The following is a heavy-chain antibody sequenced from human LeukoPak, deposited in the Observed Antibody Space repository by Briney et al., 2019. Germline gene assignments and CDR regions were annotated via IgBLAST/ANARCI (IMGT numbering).Heavy chain of an antibody. J-gene: IGHJ4*02. Sequence: ASVKVSCKASGYTSTSYGISWVRQAPGQGLEWMGWISAYNGNTNYAQKLQGRVTMTTDTSTSTAYMELRSLRSDDTAVYYCAATRVVGALFDYWGQGTLVTVSS. V-gene: IGHV1-18*01. CDR1: GYTSTSYG. CDR3: AATRVVGALFDY. D-gene: IGHD1-26*01. CDR2: ISAYNGNT.